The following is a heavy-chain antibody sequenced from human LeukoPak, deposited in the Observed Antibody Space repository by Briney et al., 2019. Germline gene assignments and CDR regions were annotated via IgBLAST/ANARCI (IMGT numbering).Heavy chain of an antibody. CDR1: GGTFSSYA. CDR2: IIPIFGIA. D-gene: IGHD4-17*01. V-gene: IGHV1-69*04. Sequence: SVKVSCKASGGTFSSYAISWVRQAPGQGLEWMGRIIPIFGIANYAQKFQGRVTITADKSTSTAYMELSSLRSEDTAVYYCARDFGYGDYGGYFDYWGQGTLVTVSS. CDR3: ARDFGYGDYGGYFDY. J-gene: IGHJ4*02.